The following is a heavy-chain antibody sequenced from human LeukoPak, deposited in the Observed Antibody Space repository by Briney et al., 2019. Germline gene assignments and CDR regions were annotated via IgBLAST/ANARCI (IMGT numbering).Heavy chain of an antibody. CDR1: GFTFSNAW. CDR3: TTDLDRYCSGGSCYSGVY. V-gene: IGHV3-15*01. J-gene: IGHJ4*02. CDR2: IKSKTDGGTT. D-gene: IGHD2-15*01. Sequence: GGSLRLSCAASGFTFSNAWMSWVRQAPGKGLEWVGRIKSKTDGGTTDYAAPVKGRFTISRDDSKTTLYLQMNSLKTEDTAVYYCTTDLDRYCSGGSCYSGVYWGQGTLVTVSS.